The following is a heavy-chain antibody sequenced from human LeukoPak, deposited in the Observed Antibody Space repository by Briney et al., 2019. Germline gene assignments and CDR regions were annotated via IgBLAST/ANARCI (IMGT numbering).Heavy chain of an antibody. D-gene: IGHD4-23*01. CDR1: GSSISNYY. CDR3: AREPLGDYGGNSGSDY. J-gene: IGHJ4*02. CDR2: IYYSGGT. Sequence: PSETLSLTCTVSGSSISNYYWNWIRQPPGKGLEWIGYIYYSGGTNYNPSLKSRVTISIDTSKNQFSLKLSSVTAADTAVYYCAREPLGDYGGNSGSDYWGQGSLVTVSS. V-gene: IGHV4-59*01.